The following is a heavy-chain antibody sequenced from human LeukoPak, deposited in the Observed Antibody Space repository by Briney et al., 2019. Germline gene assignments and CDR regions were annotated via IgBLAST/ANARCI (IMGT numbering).Heavy chain of an antibody. V-gene: IGHV3-21*01. D-gene: IGHD3-22*01. CDR3: ARDLYYDSSGLVAV. Sequence: GGSLRLSCAASGFTFSSYSMNWVRQARGKGLEWVSSISSSSSYIYYADSVKGRFTIARDNAKNSLYLQMNRLRAEDTAVYYCARDLYYDSSGLVAVWGKGTTVTVSS. CDR2: ISSSSSYI. J-gene: IGHJ6*04. CDR1: GFTFSSYS.